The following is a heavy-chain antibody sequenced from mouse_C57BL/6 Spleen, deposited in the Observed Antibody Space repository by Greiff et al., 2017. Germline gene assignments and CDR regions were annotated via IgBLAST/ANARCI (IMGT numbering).Heavy chain of an antibody. CDR1: GYTFTSYG. V-gene: IGHV1-81*01. D-gene: IGHD1-1*01. CDR2: IYPRSGNT. J-gene: IGHJ1*03. CDR3: ARSITTLVAGDWYFDV. Sequence: QVQLQQSGAELARPGASVKLSCKASGYTFTSYGISWVKQRTGQGLEWIGEIYPRSGNTYYNEKFKGKATLTADKSSSTAYMELRSLTSEDSAVYFCARSITTLVAGDWYFDVWGTGTTVTVSS.